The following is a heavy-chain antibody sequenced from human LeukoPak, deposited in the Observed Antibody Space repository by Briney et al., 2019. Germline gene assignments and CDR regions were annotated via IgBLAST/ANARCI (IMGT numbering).Heavy chain of an antibody. CDR3: HCYYYDSSGYYYHDY. CDR2: ISGSGGST. Sequence: PSETLSLTCAVYGGSFSDYYWSWIRQPPGKGLEWVSAISGSGGSTYYADSVKGRFTISRDNSKNTLYLQMNSLRAEDTAVYYCHCYYYDSSGYYYHDYWGQGTLVTVSS. J-gene: IGHJ4*02. V-gene: IGHV3-23*01. D-gene: IGHD3-22*01. CDR1: GGSFSDYY.